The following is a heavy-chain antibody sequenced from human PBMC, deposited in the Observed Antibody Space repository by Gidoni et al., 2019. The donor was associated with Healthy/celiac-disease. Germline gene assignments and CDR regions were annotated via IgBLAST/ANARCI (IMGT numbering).Heavy chain of an antibody. D-gene: IGHD3-10*01. CDR1: GGSISSYY. V-gene: IGHV4-59*01. CDR3: ARDRGDYFQH. J-gene: IGHJ1*01. CDR2: IYYSGST. Sequence: QVQLQESGPGLVKPSETLSLTCTVAGGSISSYYWGWIRQPPGKGLEWLGYIYYSGSTNYNPSLKSRVTIAVDTSKNQFSLKLSSVTAADTAVYYCARDRGDYFQHWGQGALVTVSS.